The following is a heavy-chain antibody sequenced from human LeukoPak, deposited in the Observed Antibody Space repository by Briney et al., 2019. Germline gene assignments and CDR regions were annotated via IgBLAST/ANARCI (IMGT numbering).Heavy chain of an antibody. D-gene: IGHD6-19*01. J-gene: IGHJ4*02. CDR2: ISAYNGNT. V-gene: IGHV1-18*01. CDR3: ARVPAGYSSGWYFDY. Sequence: VASVKVSCKSSGYTFTTYGISWVRQAPGQGLEWMGWISAYNGNTSYAQKLQGRVTMTRDMSTSTVYMELSSLRSEDTAVYYCARVPAGYSSGWYFDYWGQGTLVTVSS. CDR1: GYTFTTYG.